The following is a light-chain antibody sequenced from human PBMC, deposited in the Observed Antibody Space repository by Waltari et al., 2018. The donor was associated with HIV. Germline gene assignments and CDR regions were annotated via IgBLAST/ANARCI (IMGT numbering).Light chain of an antibody. CDR2: WAC. J-gene: IGKJ1*01. Sequence: VLTQSLDSLAVSLVGRATINCRSSQSLFYHDINTNYLTWNPQKPGQLPKLLIYWACTRASGVRNRSSGRGSGTEYTLTFSTLQAEEMAVYCCQYNYSTPWKFGQCTKGEI. CDR3: QYNYSTPWK. V-gene: IGKV4-1*01. CDR1: QSLFYHDINTNY.